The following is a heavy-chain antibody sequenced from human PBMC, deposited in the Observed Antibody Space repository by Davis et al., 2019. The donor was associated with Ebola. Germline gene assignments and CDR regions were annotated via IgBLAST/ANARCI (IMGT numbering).Heavy chain of an antibody. D-gene: IGHD6-19*01. J-gene: IGHJ4*02. CDR2: VHGGNGNT. Sequence: ASVKVSCKASGFTLTNYAIHWVRQAPGQRLEWMGWVHGGNGNTKYSQRFQGRVTITTDTSASTVYLDLTSLRSDDTAVFYCARATFGYNSGWYADYWGPGSLVTVSS. CDR1: GFTLTNYA. CDR3: ARATFGYNSGWYADY. V-gene: IGHV1-3*01.